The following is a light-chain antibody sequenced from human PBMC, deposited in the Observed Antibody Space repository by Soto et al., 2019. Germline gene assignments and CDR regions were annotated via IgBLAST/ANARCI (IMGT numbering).Light chain of an antibody. Sequence: DIVMTQSPLSLPVTPGEPASISCRSSQSLLHSSGRYYLDWYLQKPGQSPQLLIYLGSHRASGVRARYSVSGSGTDFTLTISRVESADVGIYYFIHALQSPFTFGGGTSAEIK. J-gene: IGKJ4*01. V-gene: IGKV2-28*01. CDR1: QSLLHSSGRYY. CDR3: IHALQSPFT. CDR2: LGS.